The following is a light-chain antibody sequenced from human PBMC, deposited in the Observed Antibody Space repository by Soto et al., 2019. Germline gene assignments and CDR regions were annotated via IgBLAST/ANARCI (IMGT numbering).Light chain of an antibody. CDR3: QQFNSWPRT. Sequence: IVMTQSPATVSGSPGERVTLSCRASKSVSGNVAWYHQKPGQPPRLLVYGASTTATDIPDRFFGSGYETDFTLTITRLQSEDFGIYYCQQFNSWPRTFGQGNKVEIK. CDR1: KSVSGN. J-gene: IGKJ1*01. V-gene: IGKV3-15*01. CDR2: GAS.